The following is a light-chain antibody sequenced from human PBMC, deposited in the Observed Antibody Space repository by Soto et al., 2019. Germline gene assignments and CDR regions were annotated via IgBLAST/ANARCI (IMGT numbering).Light chain of an antibody. CDR2: GAF. J-gene: IGKJ5*01. V-gene: IGKV3-11*01. Sequence: EIVLTQSPATLSLSPGERATLSCRASPSVTNFLAWYQQKPGQAPRLLIYGAFNRATGIPARFSGSGSGTDFTLTISSLEPEDSAICYCQQRNILPPVTFGQGTRLEIK. CDR3: QQRNILPPVT. CDR1: PSVTNF.